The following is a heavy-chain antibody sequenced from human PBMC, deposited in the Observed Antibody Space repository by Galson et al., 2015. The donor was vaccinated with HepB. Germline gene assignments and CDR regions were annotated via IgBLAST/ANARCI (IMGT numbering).Heavy chain of an antibody. J-gene: IGHJ3*02. CDR2: ISSSGSTI. CDR3: ARAGTVTPDVRLDI. V-gene: IGHV3-11*01. D-gene: IGHD4-11*01. Sequence: SLRLSCAASGFTFSDYYMSWIRQAPGKGLEWVSYISSSGSTIYYADSVKGRFTISRDNAKNSLYLQMNSLRAEDTAVYYCARAGTVTPDVRLDIWGQGTMVTVSS. CDR1: GFTFSDYY.